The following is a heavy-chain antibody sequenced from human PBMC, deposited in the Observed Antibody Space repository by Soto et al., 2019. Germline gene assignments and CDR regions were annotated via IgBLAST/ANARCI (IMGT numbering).Heavy chain of an antibody. CDR1: GFTFSSYG. CDR2: IWYDGSNK. V-gene: IGHV3-33*01. D-gene: IGHD5-18*01. J-gene: IGHJ4*02. Sequence: LRLSCAASGFTFSSYGMHWVRQAPGKGLEWVAVIWYDGSNKYYADSVKGRFTISRDNSKNTLYLQMNSLRAEDTAVYYCARGGGYSYGVFDYWGQGTLVTVAS. CDR3: ARGGGYSYGVFDY.